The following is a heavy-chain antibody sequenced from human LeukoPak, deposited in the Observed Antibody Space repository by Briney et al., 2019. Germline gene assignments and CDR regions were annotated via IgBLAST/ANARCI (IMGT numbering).Heavy chain of an antibody. D-gene: IGHD2-21*01. V-gene: IGHV3-43*01. Sequence: GGSLRLSCAASGFTFDDYTMHWVRQAPGKGLEWVSLISWDGGSTYYADSVKGRFTISRDNSKNSLYLQMNSLRAEDMALYYCAKDVDCGGDCYSGDYWGQGTLVTVSS. CDR1: GFTFDDYT. J-gene: IGHJ4*02. CDR3: AKDVDCGGDCYSGDY. CDR2: ISWDGGST.